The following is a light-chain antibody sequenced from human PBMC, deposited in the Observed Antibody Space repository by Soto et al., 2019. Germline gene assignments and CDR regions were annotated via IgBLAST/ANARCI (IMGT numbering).Light chain of an antibody. Sequence: DIQMTQYTSSFSSSVPERFTITCRASQGINNWLAWYQQKPGKAPELLIYAVSYLQSGVPSRFSGSGSGTDFTLTISSLQPEDFATYFCTQSSAFPLPFGGGTNVAIK. J-gene: IGKJ4*01. CDR3: TQSSAFPLP. CDR2: AVS. CDR1: QGINNW. V-gene: IGKV1-12*01.